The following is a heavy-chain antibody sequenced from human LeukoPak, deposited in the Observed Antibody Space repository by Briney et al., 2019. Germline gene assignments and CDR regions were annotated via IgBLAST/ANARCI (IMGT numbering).Heavy chain of an antibody. D-gene: IGHD4-23*01. CDR2: MNPNSGNT. Sequence: ASVTVSCKASGYTFTTYDINWVRQATGQGVEWMGWMNPNSGNTGYAQKFQGRVTMTRNTSISTAYMELSSLRSEDTAVYYCARGPNKSDGGNSGSAWFDPWGQGTLVTVSS. CDR3: ARGPNKSDGGNSGSAWFDP. V-gene: IGHV1-8*01. J-gene: IGHJ5*02. CDR1: GYTFTTYD.